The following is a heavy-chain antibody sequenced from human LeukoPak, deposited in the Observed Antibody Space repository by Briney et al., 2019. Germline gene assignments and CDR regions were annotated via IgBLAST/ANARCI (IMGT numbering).Heavy chain of an antibody. CDR3: ARMNTTFEWHFDY. CDR1: GYTFTGYY. V-gene: IGHV1-2*02. D-gene: IGHD3-9*01. Sequence: ASVKVSCKASGYTFTGYYMHWVRQAPGQGLEWMGWINPNSGGTNYAQKFQGRVTMTRDTPINTAYMELSRLRSDDTAVYYCARMNTTFEWHFDYWGQGTLVTVSS. CDR2: INPNSGGT. J-gene: IGHJ4*02.